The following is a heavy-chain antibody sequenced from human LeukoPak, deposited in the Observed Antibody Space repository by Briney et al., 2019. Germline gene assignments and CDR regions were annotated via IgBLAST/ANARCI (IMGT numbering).Heavy chain of an antibody. V-gene: IGHV1-3*03. CDR1: GFTFTSYA. D-gene: IGHD3-10*01. Sequence: GGSLRLSCAASGFTFTSYAMHWVRQAPGQRLEWMGWINAANGNTKYSQEFQGRVTITRDTSASTAYMELSSLRSEDMAVYYCARDSGSGSYILYYFDYWGQGTLVTVSS. CDR3: ARDSGSGSYILYYFDY. CDR2: INAANGNT. J-gene: IGHJ4*02.